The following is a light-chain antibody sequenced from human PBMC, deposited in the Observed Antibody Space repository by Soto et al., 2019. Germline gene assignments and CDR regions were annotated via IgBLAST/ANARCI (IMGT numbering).Light chain of an antibody. CDR2: DAS. CDR3: QQYHSYYPWT. V-gene: IGKV1-5*01. CDR1: QSISSW. J-gene: IGKJ1*01. Sequence: DIQMTQSPSTLSASVGDRVTITCRASQSISSWVAWYQQKAGKAPKLLIYDASSLESGVPSRFSGSGSGTDFSLTISSLQLDDFATYYCQQYHSYYPWTFGQGTKVEIE.